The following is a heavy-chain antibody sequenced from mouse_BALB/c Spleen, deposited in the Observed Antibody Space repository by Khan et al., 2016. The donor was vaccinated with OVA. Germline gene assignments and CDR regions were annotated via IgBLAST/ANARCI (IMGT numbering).Heavy chain of an antibody. CDR3: VNHGSSAAWFTY. D-gene: IGHD1-1*01. J-gene: IGHJ3*01. V-gene: IGHV1-7*01. CDR2: INPSTDYT. Sequence: QVQLKQSGAELAKPGASVKMSCKASGYTFTSYWMHWVQQRPGKGLEWIGYINPSTDYTEYNQKFKDKATLTADKSSSTAYMQLTSLTSEDSAVYYCVNHGSSAAWFTYWGQGTLVTVSA. CDR1: GYTFTSYW.